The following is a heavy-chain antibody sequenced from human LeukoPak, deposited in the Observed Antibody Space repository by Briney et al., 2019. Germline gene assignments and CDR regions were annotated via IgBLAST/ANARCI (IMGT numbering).Heavy chain of an antibody. J-gene: IGHJ4*02. Sequence: SETLSLTCTVSGGSISTYYWSWIRQPPGKGLEYIGYIYDSGSTNYNPSLKSRVTMSVDTSKQQFSLKLSSVTAAGTAVYYCARGSNYYGSGSYFWGQGTLVTVSS. V-gene: IGHV4-59*08. D-gene: IGHD3-10*01. CDR3: ARGSNYYGSGSYF. CDR1: GGSISTYY. CDR2: IYDSGST.